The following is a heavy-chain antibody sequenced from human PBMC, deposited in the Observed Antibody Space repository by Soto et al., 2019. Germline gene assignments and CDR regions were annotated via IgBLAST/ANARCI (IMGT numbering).Heavy chain of an antibody. V-gene: IGHV1-46*01. D-gene: IGHD2-8*01. J-gene: IGHJ4*02. CDR3: ARDRPLMDY. CDR1: GYTFTSYY. Sequence: QVQLVQSGAEVKKPGASVKVSCKASGYTFTSYYIHWGRQAPGQGLEWMGVINPSRGTTTYAQKFQGKVTMTRDTSTTTVDLELSRLRSEDTAVYYSARDRPLMDYWGQGTLVTVSS. CDR2: INPSRGTT.